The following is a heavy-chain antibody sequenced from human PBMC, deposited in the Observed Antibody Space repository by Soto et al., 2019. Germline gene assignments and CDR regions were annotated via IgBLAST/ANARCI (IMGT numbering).Heavy chain of an antibody. CDR3: ARDGDTRGRSSPNFDY. D-gene: IGHD4-17*01. CDR2: IIPIFGTA. CDR1: GGTFSSYA. J-gene: IGHJ4*02. Sequence: QVQLVQSGAEVKKPGSSVKVSCKASGGTFSSYAISWVRQAPGQGLEWMGGIIPIFGTANYAQKFQGRVKISADESTSTGYMGLSRLRSEDTGVYYCARDGDTRGRSSPNFDYWGQGTLVTVSS. V-gene: IGHV1-69*01.